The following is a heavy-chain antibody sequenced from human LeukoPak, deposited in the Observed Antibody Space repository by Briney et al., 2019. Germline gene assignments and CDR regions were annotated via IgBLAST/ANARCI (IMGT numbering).Heavy chain of an antibody. V-gene: IGHV3-21*01. Sequence: GGSLRLYCAASGFTFSSYGMNWVRQAPGKGLEWVLSISSSSSYIYYADSVKGRFTISRDNAKNSLYLQMNSLRAEDTAVYYCARASGVAAVDYWGQGTLVTVSS. CDR2: ISSSSSYI. CDR1: GFTFSSYG. D-gene: IGHD6-19*01. J-gene: IGHJ4*02. CDR3: ARASGVAAVDY.